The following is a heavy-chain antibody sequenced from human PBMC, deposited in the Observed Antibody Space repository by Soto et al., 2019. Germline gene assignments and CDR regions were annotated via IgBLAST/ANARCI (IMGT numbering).Heavy chain of an antibody. D-gene: IGHD2-21*02. J-gene: IGHJ4*02. V-gene: IGHV4-59*01. CDR1: GGSFSGYY. CDR3: ASGRGDGFDY. Sequence: PSETLSLTCSVYGGSFSGYYWSWIRQPPGKGLEWIGYIYYSGSTNYNPSLKSRVTISVDTSKNQFSLKLSSVTAADTAVYYCASGRGDGFDYWGQGTLVTVSS. CDR2: IYYSGST.